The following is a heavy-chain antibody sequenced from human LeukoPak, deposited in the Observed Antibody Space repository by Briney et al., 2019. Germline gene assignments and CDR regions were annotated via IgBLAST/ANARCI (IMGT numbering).Heavy chain of an antibody. CDR2: IYSGGST. D-gene: IGHD5-18*01. CDR3: ARGGYSYGNYYWYFDL. Sequence: PGGSLRLSCAASGFTVSSNYMSWVRQAPGKGLEWVSFIYSGGSTYYADSVKGRFTISRDNSKNTLYLQMSSLRAEDTAVYYCARGGYSYGNYYWYFDLWGRGTLVTVSS. CDR1: GFTVSSNY. V-gene: IGHV3-53*01. J-gene: IGHJ2*01.